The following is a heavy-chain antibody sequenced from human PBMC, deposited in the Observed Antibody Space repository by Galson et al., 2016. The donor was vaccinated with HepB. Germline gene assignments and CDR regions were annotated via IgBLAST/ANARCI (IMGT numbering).Heavy chain of an antibody. CDR3: ATFDCTTTYCSPSLFYYYYMDV. V-gene: IGHV1-2*02. CDR1: GYTFSDYY. CDR2: INPTNGFT. J-gene: IGHJ6*03. D-gene: IGHD2/OR15-2a*01. Sequence: SVKVSCKASGYTFSDYYIQWVRQAPGQGLEWMGWINPTNGFTNYAQKFQGRITMTRDTSITTAYMELSRLTSDDTAVYYCATFDCTTTYCSPSLFYYYYMDVWGRGTTVTVSS.